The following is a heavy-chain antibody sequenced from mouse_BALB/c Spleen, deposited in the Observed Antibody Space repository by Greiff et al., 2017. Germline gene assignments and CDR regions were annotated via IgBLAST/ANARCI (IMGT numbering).Heavy chain of an antibody. CDR1: GYTFTSYW. CDR3: TRMGYYDSYAMDY. D-gene: IGHD1-1*02. V-gene: IGHV1-69*02. J-gene: IGHJ4*01. Sequence: QVQLKQPGAELVRPGASVKLSCKASGYTFTSYWINWVKQRPGQGLEWIGNIYPSDSYTNYNQKFKDKATLTVDKSSSTAYMQLSSPTSEDSAVYYCTRMGYYDSYAMDYWGQGTSVTVSS. CDR2: IYPSDSYT.